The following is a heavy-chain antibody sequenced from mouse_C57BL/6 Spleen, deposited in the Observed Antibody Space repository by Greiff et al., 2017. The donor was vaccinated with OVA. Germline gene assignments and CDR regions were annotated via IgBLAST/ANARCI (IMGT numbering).Heavy chain of an antibody. J-gene: IGHJ4*01. V-gene: IGHV5-17*01. CDR1: GFTFSDYG. Sequence: EVNVVESGGGLVKPGGSLKLSCAASGFTFSDYGMHWVRQAPEKGLEWVAYISSGSSTIYYADTVKGRFTISRDNAKNTLFLQMTSLRSEDTAMYYCATGRTYAMDYWGQGTSVTVSS. D-gene: IGHD4-1*01. CDR2: ISSGSSTI. CDR3: ATGRTYAMDY.